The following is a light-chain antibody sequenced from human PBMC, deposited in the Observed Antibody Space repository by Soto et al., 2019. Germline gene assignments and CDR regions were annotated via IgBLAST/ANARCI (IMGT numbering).Light chain of an antibody. J-gene: IGKJ2*01. Sequence: EIVMTQSPATLSVSPGERATLSCRASQSVSSNLAWYRQKPGQAPRLLIYGASTRATGIPARFSGSGSGTEFTITISSLQPEDFAVYYWQQYNNWPPAYTFGQGTKLHSK. CDR2: GAS. CDR1: QSVSSN. V-gene: IGKV3-15*01. CDR3: QQYNNWPPAYT.